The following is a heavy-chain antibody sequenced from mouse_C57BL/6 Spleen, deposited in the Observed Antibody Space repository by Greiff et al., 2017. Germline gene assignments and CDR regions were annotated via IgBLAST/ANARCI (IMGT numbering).Heavy chain of an antibody. CDR2: IYPGDGDT. J-gene: IGHJ3*01. V-gene: IGHV1-80*01. D-gene: IGHD1-1*01. CDR3: AGDYYGSSLEAY. CDR1: GYAFSSYW. Sequence: QVQLQQSGAELVKPGASVKISCKASGYAFSSYWMNWVKQRPGKGLEWIGQIYPGDGDTNYNGKFKGKATLTADKSSSTAYMQLSSLTSEDSAVYFCAGDYYGSSLEAYWGQGTLVTVSA.